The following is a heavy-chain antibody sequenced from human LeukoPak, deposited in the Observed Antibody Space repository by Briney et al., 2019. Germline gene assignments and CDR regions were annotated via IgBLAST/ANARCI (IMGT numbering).Heavy chain of an antibody. Sequence: SQTLSLTCAVSGGSISSGGYSWSWIRQPPGKGLEWIGYIYYSGSTYYNPSLNSRVTISVLTSKDQFTLQLNSVTAADTAVYYCVRHDGRGGATMGALDSWGQGSLVTVSS. D-gene: IGHD5-12*01. CDR3: VRHDGRGGATMGALDS. CDR2: IYYSGST. J-gene: IGHJ4*02. V-gene: IGHV4-30-2*03. CDR1: GGSISSGGYS.